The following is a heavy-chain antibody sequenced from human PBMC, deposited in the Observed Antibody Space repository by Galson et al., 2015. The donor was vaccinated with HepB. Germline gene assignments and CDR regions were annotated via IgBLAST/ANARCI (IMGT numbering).Heavy chain of an antibody. CDR1: GYTFTSYA. Sequence: QSGAEVKKPGESLRISCKASGYTFTSYAMNWVRQAPGQGLEWMGWINTNTGNPTYAQGFTGRFVFSLDTSVSTAYLQISSLKAEDTAVYYCARYGAFIAVAGPRGYYFDYWGQGTLVTVSS. CDR3: ARYGAFIAVAGPRGYYFDY. J-gene: IGHJ4*02. V-gene: IGHV7-4-1*02. CDR2: INTNTGNP. D-gene: IGHD6-19*01.